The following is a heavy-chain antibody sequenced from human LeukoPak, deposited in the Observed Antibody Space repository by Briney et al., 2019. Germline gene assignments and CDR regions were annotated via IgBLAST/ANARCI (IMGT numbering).Heavy chain of an antibody. CDR1: GFTFSSYA. D-gene: IGHD3-22*01. Sequence: GGSLRLSCAASGFTFSSYAMSWVRQAPGKGLEWVSAISGSGGSTYYADSVKGRFTISRDNSKNTLYLQMNSLRAEDAAVYYCAKDGAYYYDSSGYYYEDWGQGTLVTVSS. CDR2: ISGSGGST. J-gene: IGHJ4*02. CDR3: AKDGAYYYDSSGYYYED. V-gene: IGHV3-23*01.